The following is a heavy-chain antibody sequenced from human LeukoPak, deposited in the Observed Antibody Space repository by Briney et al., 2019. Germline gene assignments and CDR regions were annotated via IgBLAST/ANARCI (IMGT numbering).Heavy chain of an antibody. CDR2: IYYTGTT. D-gene: IGHD3-22*01. CDR1: GDSISNSIYY. V-gene: IGHV4-39*01. Sequence: SETLSLTCTVSGDSISNSIYYWGWLRQPPGMGLEWIGTIYYTGTTYYNPSLKSRVTVSVDTSKNQISLKLSSVTAADTAVYFCARLGDSSASSGVDYWGQGNLVTVSS. CDR3: ARLGDSSASSGVDY. J-gene: IGHJ4*02.